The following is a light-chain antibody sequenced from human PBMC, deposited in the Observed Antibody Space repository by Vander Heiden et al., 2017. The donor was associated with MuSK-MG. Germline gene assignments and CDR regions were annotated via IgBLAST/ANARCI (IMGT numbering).Light chain of an antibody. CDR2: STS. J-gene: IGKJ5*01. V-gene: IGKV1-39*01. CDR3: QQTDSTPVT. CDR1: QSISSY. Sequence: DIQMTQSPSSLSASVGDRISITCRASQSISSYLNWYQQKPGKAPKLLIYSTSTLQSGVPSRFLGSGSGTDFTLTVSSLQPEDFATYYCQQTDSTPVTFGQGTRLXIK.